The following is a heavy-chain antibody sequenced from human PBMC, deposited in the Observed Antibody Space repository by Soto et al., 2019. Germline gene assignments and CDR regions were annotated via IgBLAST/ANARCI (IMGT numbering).Heavy chain of an antibody. CDR1: GFDFEDYA. CDR2: TNSDGTDS. CDR3: AKSLYYYDSSPLDH. V-gene: IGHV3-43D*04. J-gene: IGHJ4*02. D-gene: IGHD3-22*01. Sequence: GFLRLSCAAAGFDFEDYAMHWVRQVPGKGLEWVSLTNSDGTDSYYMDSVKGRFTISRDNAKSTLYLQMDRLRPEDTALYFCAKSLYYYDSSPLDHWGQGTLVTVSS.